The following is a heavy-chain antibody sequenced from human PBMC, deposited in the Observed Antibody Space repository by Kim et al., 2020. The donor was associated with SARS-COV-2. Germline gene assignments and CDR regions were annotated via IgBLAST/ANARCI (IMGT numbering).Heavy chain of an antibody. CDR3: TTENVLLWFGELLR. J-gene: IGHJ4*02. CDR1: GFTFSNAW. D-gene: IGHD3-10*01. CDR2: IKSKTDGGTT. Sequence: GGSLRLSCAASGFTFSNAWMSWVRQAPGKGLEWVGRIKSKTDGGTTDYAAPVKGRFTISRDDSKNTLYLQMNSLKTEDTAVYYCTTENVLLWFGELLRWGQGTLVTVSS. V-gene: IGHV3-15*01.